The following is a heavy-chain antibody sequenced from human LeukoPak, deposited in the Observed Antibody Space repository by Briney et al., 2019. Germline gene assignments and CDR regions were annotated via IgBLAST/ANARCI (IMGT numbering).Heavy chain of an antibody. CDR1: GYRFTSYW. V-gene: IGHV5-51*01. Sequence: GESLKISCKGSGYRFTSYWIGWVRQMPGKGLEWMGIIYPGDSDTRYSPSFQGQVTISADKSISTAYLQWSSLKASDTAMYYCARPATGTTSAFDIWGQGTMVTVSS. J-gene: IGHJ3*02. CDR3: ARPATGTTSAFDI. CDR2: IYPGDSDT. D-gene: IGHD1-7*01.